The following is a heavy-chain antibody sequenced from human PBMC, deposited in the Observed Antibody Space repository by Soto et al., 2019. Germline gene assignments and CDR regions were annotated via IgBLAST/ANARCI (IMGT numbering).Heavy chain of an antibody. D-gene: IGHD6-19*01. CDR3: AKRGAGHYFDY. Sequence: GGSLRLSYAASGFTFSSYAMSWVRQAPGKGLEWVSVISGSGGSTYYADSVKGRFTISRDNSKNTLYLQMNSLRAEDTAVYYCAKRGAGHYFDYWGQGTLVTVSS. V-gene: IGHV3-23*01. CDR1: GFTFSSYA. CDR2: ISGSGGST. J-gene: IGHJ4*02.